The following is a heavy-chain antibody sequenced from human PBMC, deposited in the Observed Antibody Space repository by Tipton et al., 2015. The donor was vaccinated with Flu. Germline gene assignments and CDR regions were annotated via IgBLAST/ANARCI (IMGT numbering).Heavy chain of an antibody. J-gene: IGHJ5*02. V-gene: IGHV4-39*07. CDR1: GGSVIRSSYY. D-gene: IGHD3-3*01. CDR3: ARVSPGVESWFDP. CDR2: IYYSGST. Sequence: LRLSCAVSGGSVIRSSYYWGWIRQPPGKGLEWIGSIYYSGSTYYNPSLKSRVSISVDTSKNQFSLKLISVTAADTAVYYCARVSPGVESWFDPWGQGTLVTVSS.